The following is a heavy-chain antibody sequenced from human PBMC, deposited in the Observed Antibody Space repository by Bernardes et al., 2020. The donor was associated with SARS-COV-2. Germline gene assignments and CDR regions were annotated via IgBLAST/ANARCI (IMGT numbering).Heavy chain of an antibody. CDR2: IRYDGSNK. D-gene: IGHD6-13*01. J-gene: IGHJ4*02. CDR1: GFTFSSYG. V-gene: IGHV3-30*02. CDR3: AKDTESIAAAGAFDY. Sequence: GGSLRLSCAASGFTFSSYGMHWVRQAPGKGLEWVAFIRYDGSNKNYADSVKGRFTISRDNSKNTLYLQMNSLRAEDTAVYYCAKDTESIAAAGAFDYWGQGTLVTVSS.